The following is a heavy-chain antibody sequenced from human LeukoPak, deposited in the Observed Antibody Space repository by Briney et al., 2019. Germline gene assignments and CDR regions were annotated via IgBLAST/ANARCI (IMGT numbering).Heavy chain of an antibody. CDR1: GFTFSSYA. CDR3: ARAPGEQWLYDY. Sequence: GGSLRLSCAASGFTFSSYAMHWVRQAPGKGLEYVSAISSNGGSTYYANSVKGRFTISRDNYKNTLYHQMGSLRAEDMAVYYCARAPGEQWLYDYWGQGTLVTVSS. D-gene: IGHD6-19*01. J-gene: IGHJ4*02. CDR2: ISSNGGST. V-gene: IGHV3-64*01.